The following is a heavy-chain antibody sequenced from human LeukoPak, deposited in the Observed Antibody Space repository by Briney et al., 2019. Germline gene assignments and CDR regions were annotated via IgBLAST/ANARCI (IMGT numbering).Heavy chain of an antibody. CDR3: ARRGVQEQTFDI. Sequence: PSETLSLTCTVSGGSISSSSYYWGWIRQPPGKGLEWIGSIYYSGSTYYNPSLKSRVTISVDTSKNQFSLKLSSVTAADMAVYYCARRGVQEQTFDIWGQGTMVTVSS. J-gene: IGHJ3*02. CDR2: IYYSGST. D-gene: IGHD1/OR15-1a*01. V-gene: IGHV4-39*01. CDR1: GGSISSSSYY.